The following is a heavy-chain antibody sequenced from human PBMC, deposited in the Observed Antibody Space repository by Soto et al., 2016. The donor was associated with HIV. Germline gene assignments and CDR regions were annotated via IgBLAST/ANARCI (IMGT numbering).Heavy chain of an antibody. D-gene: IGHD1-26*01. CDR3: ATRDSGSHRPFDY. CDR1: GGTFNNYA. CDR2: IIPMFGVT. Sequence: QVQLVQSGAEVKKPGSSVKVSCKASGGTFNNYAINWVRQAPGQGLEWMGGIIPMFGVTSNTQKFQGRVTFSADESTSTAYMELSSLRSEDTAIYHCATRDSGSHRPFDYWGQGTVVTVSS. V-gene: IGHV1-69*13. J-gene: IGHJ4*02.